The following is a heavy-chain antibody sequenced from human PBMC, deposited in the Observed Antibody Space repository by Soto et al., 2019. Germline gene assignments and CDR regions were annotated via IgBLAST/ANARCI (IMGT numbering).Heavy chain of an antibody. CDR3: ARSRVLAVAGPGSRRRAFDI. CDR2: INHSGST. V-gene: IGHV4-34*01. D-gene: IGHD6-19*01. Sequence: QVQLQQWGAGLLKPSETLSLTCAVYGGSFSGYYWSWIRQPPGKGLEWIGEINHSGSTNYNPSLKRRVTISVDTYKNQFSLKLSSVTAADTAVYYCARSRVLAVAGPGSRRRAFDIWGQGTMVTVSS. CDR1: GGSFSGYY. J-gene: IGHJ3*02.